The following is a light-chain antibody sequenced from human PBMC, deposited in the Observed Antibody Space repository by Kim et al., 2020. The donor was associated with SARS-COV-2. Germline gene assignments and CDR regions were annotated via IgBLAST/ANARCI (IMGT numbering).Light chain of an antibody. CDR2: DVS. Sequence: QSALTQPRSVSGSPGQSVTISCTGTSSDVGGNNYVSWYQQHPGKAPKLILYDVSKWPSGVPDRFSGSKSGNTASLTISGLQAEDEAEYYCCSFAGSYVFGTGTKVTVL. CDR1: SSDVGGNNY. J-gene: IGLJ1*01. CDR3: CSFAGSYV. V-gene: IGLV2-11*01.